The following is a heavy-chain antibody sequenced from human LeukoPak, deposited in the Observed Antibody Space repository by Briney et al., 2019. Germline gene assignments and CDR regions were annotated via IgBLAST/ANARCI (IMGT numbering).Heavy chain of an antibody. J-gene: IGHJ4*02. CDR3: ARVRDVTIFGVVPRGYFDY. CDR2: IYHSGST. D-gene: IGHD3-3*01. CDR1: GYSISSGYY. V-gene: IGHV4-38-2*02. Sequence: SETLSLTCTVSGYSISSGYYWGWIRQPPGKGREWIGSIYHSGSTYYNPSLKSRVTISVDTSKNQFSLKLSSVTAADTAVYYCARVRDVTIFGVVPRGYFDYWGQGTLVTVSS.